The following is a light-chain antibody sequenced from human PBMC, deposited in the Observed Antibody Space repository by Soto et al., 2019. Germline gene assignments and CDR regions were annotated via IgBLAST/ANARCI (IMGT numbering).Light chain of an antibody. CDR2: WES. CDR1: QNLLYSSHNKNY. CDR3: QQYYIAPIT. V-gene: IGKV4-1*01. J-gene: IGKJ4*01. Sequence: ILMTQPPASLAVSLGDRPTINCKSSQNLLYSSHNKNYLVWYKQKPGQPPDVLSYWESTRESGVQDRFSGGESGTDFTLTISSWNAEDVAVYYCQQYYIAPITCGGGTKG.